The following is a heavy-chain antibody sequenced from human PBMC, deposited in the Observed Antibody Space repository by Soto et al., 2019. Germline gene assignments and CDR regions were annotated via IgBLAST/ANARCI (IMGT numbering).Heavy chain of an antibody. CDR3: ARALRVVTYYFDY. V-gene: IGHV4-31*03. Sequence: QVQLQESGPGLVKPSQTLSLTCTVSGGSISSGGYYWSWIRQHPGKGLEWIGYINYSGSTYYNPSLKRRVTISVDTSKNQCALKLSSVTAADTAVYYCARALRVVTYYFDYWGQGNLVTVS. J-gene: IGHJ4*02. CDR2: INYSGST. CDR1: GGSISSGGYY. D-gene: IGHD2-15*01.